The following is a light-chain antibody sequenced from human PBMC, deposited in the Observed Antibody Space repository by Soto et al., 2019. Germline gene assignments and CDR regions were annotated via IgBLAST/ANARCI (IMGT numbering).Light chain of an antibody. V-gene: IGKV1-39*01. CDR1: HSISNF. CDR3: QQSYTTPRT. CDR2: AAS. Sequence: DIQMTQSPSSLSASVGDRVTVTCRASHSISNFLNWYQQKPGKAPKLLIYAASNLQSGVPSRFSGSGSGTDFTLTISSLQPEDFATYYCQQSYTTPRTVGQGTKVDIK. J-gene: IGKJ1*01.